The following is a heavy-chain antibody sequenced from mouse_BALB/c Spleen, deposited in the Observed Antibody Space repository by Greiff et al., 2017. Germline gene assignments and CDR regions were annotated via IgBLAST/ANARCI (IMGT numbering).Heavy chain of an antibody. J-gene: IGHJ4*01. V-gene: IGHV6-6*02. CDR2: IRLKSDNYAT. Sequence: EVMLVESGGGLVQPGGSMKLSCVASGFTFSSYWMSWVRQSPEKGLEWVAEIRLKSDNYATHYAESVKGKFTISRDDSKSRLYLQMNSLRAEDTGIYYCTFYAMDYWGQGTSVTVSS. CDR1: GFTFSSYW. CDR3: TFYAMDY.